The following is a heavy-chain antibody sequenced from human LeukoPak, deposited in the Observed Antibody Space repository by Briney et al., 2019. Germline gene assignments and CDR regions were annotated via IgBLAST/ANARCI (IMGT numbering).Heavy chain of an antibody. V-gene: IGHV3-33*06. J-gene: IGHJ4*02. CDR3: AKDAQRGFDYSNSLEY. D-gene: IGHD4-11*01. CDR1: GFTFSHYG. CDR2: IWSDGSNK. Sequence: GGSLRLSCAASGFTFSHYGFHWARQAPGKGLEWVAVIWSDGSNKYYGDSVKGRFIIYRDDSQNTVYLQMSSLRAEDTAVYYCAKDAQRGFDYSNSLEYWGQGSLVTVSS.